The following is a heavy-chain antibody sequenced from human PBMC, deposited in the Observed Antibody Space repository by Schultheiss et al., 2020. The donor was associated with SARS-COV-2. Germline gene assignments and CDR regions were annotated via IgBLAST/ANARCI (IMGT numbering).Heavy chain of an antibody. CDR1: GFTFSSHA. CDR3: ARSRAARTNYYYYGMDV. D-gene: IGHD6-6*01. Sequence: GESLKISCVTSGFTFSSHAMSWVRQAPGKGLEWVSYISSSGSTIYYADSVKGRFTISRDNAKNSLYLQMNSLRAEDTAVYYCARSRAARTNYYYYGMDVWGQGTTVTVSS. J-gene: IGHJ6*02. V-gene: IGHV3-48*03. CDR2: ISSSGSTI.